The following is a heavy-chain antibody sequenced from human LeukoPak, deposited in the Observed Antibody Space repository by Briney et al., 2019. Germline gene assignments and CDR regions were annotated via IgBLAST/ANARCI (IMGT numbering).Heavy chain of an antibody. Sequence: SETLSLTCTVSGGSISSGGYYWSWIRQHPGKGLEWIGYIYYSGSTYYNPSLKSRVTISADTSKNQFSLKLTSVTAADTAVYYCASGIAARRDAFDIWGQGTMVTVSS. CDR2: IYYSGST. CDR3: ASGIAARRDAFDI. D-gene: IGHD6-6*01. V-gene: IGHV4-31*03. CDR1: GGSISSGGYY. J-gene: IGHJ3*02.